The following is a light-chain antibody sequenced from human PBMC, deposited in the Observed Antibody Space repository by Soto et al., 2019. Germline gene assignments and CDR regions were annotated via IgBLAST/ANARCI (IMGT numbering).Light chain of an antibody. CDR1: SRDVGSYNL. Sequence: QSVVSQPASVSGATGQSITISCTGTSRDVGSYNLVSWYQQHPGKAPKLIIYEVTKRPSGISNRFSGSKSGTTASLTRSGLQAEDEADYFCCSSATTTAMFGGGTKVTV. J-gene: IGLJ3*02. CDR2: EVT. CDR3: CSSATTTAM. V-gene: IGLV2-23*02.